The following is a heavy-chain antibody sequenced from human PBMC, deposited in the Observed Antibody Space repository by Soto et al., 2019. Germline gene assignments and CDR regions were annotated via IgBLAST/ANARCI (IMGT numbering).Heavy chain of an antibody. CDR2: INPNSGGT. CDR3: ARVSSRGTVNYFDY. CDR1: GCTFTGYY. Sequence: ASVKVSCKASGCTFTGYYMHWVRQAPGQGLEWMGWINPNSGGTNYAQKFQGRVTMTRDTSISTAYMELSRLRSDDTAVYYCARVSSRGTVNYFDYWGQGTLVTVSS. J-gene: IGHJ4*02. V-gene: IGHV1-2*02. D-gene: IGHD4-4*01.